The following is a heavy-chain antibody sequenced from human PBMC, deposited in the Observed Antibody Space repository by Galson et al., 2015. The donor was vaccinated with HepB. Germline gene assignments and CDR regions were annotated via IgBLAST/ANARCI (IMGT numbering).Heavy chain of an antibody. Sequence: SVKVSCKASGYTFTSYAINWVRQATGQGLEWMGWMNPNSGNTGYAQKFQGRVTMTRNTSISTAYMELSSLRSEDTAVYYCARYAASPGNDYGDYWYFDLWGRGTLVTVSS. J-gene: IGHJ2*01. CDR1: GYTFTSYA. V-gene: IGHV1-8*01. CDR2: MNPNSGNT. D-gene: IGHD4-17*01. CDR3: ARYAASPGNDYGDYWYFDL.